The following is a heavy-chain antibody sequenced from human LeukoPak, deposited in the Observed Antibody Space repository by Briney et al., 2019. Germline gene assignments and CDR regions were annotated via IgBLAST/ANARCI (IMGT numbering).Heavy chain of an antibody. D-gene: IGHD6-19*01. CDR2: IRYDGSNK. CDR1: GFTFSSYG. Sequence: GGSLRLSCAASGFTFSSYGMHWVRQAPGKGLEWVAFIRYDGSNKYYADSVKGRFTTSRDNSKNTLYLQVNSLRAEDTAVYYCAKDHLPGIVVADRGYWGQGTLVTVSS. V-gene: IGHV3-30*02. CDR3: AKDHLPGIVVADRGY. J-gene: IGHJ4*02.